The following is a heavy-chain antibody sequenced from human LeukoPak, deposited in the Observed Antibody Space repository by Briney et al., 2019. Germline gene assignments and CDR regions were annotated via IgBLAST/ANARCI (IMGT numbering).Heavy chain of an antibody. CDR1: GFIFSNHG. Sequence: AGGSLRLSCAASGFIFSNHGMNWVRQTPGKGLEWVSTISGSGGSTYYADSVKGRFTISRDNAKNSLYLQMNSLRAEDTAVYYCARDFVTQVDYDSSGYPYWGQGTLVTVSS. J-gene: IGHJ4*02. D-gene: IGHD3-22*01. CDR3: ARDFVTQVDYDSSGYPY. V-gene: IGHV3-21*01. CDR2: ISGSGGST.